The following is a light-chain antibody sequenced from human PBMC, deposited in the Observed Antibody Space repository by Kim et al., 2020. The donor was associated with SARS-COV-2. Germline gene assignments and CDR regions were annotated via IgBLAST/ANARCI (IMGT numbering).Light chain of an antibody. V-gene: IGKV3-15*01. CDR1: QSVSSN. Sequence: EIEMTQSPSTLSVSPGDRATLSCRASQSVSSNLAWDQQKPGQAPKLLIYGAATRANGVPARFSGSGSGTEFTLTISSLQSEDFAVYYYQQYNNWPPWTFGQGTKVDIK. J-gene: IGKJ1*01. CDR3: QQYNNWPPWT. CDR2: GAA.